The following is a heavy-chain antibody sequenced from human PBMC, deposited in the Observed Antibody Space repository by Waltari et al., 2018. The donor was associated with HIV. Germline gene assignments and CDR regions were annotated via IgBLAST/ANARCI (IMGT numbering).Heavy chain of an antibody. V-gene: IGHV4-59*01. CDR2: IYYSGST. J-gene: IGHJ5*02. D-gene: IGHD3-22*01. CDR1: GGSISSYY. Sequence: QVQLQESGPGLVKPSETLSLTCTVSGGSISSYYWRWIRKPPGKGLEWIGYIYYSGSTNYNPSLKSRVTISVDTSKNQFSLKLSSVTAADTAVYYCARDYYDSSGYYYGYSPWGQGTLVTVSS. CDR3: ARDYYDSSGYYYGYSP.